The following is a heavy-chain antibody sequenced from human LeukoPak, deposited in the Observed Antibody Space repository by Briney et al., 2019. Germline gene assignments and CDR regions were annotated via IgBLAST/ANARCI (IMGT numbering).Heavy chain of an antibody. CDR1: GFTFDDYA. Sequence: GGSLRLSCAASGFTFDDYAMHWVRQAPGKGLEWVSGISWNSGSIGYADSVKGRFTISRDNAKNSLYLQMNSLRAEDTAVYYCASNYYDSSGYSDYWGQGTLVTVSS. CDR3: ASNYYDSSGYSDY. V-gene: IGHV3-9*01. D-gene: IGHD3-22*01. J-gene: IGHJ4*02. CDR2: ISWNSGSI.